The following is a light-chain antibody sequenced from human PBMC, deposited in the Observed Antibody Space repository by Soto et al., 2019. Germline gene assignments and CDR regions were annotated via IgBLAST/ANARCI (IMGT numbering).Light chain of an antibody. J-gene: IGKJ4*01. CDR1: QSISNY. CDR2: AAS. CDR3: QQSYSSLLT. V-gene: IGKV1-39*01. Sequence: DIQITQSPSSLSASVGDRVTISCRASQSISNYLNWYQQKPGKAPNLLISAASTLQGGVPSRFSGSGSGTDFTLTINSLQPEDFATYYCQQSYSSLLTFGGGTKVEFK.